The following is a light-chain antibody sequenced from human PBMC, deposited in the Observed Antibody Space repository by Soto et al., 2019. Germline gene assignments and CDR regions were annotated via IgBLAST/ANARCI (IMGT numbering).Light chain of an antibody. V-gene: IGKV1-39*01. Sequence: DIQMTQSPSSLSASVGDRVTITCRASQSISSYLNWYQQKPGKAPKLLIYAASSLQSGVPSRFRGSGSGTDFTLTISSLQPEDFATYYCQQSYSTPRTCGQGTKVDIK. CDR3: QQSYSTPRT. CDR1: QSISSY. J-gene: IGKJ1*01. CDR2: AAS.